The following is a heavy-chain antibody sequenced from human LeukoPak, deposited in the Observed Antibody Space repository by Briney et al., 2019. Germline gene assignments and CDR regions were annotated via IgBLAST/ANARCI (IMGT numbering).Heavy chain of an antibody. CDR2: ISNSSRNI. D-gene: IGHD5-18*01. J-gene: IGHJ4*02. CDR3: ARAVDVYTYGYGY. CDR1: GLTFSNNN. Sequence: PGGSLRLSRSASGLTFSNNNINWVRHAPGKGRDWGSYISNSSRNIYYADSVKGPFTISRDNAKNSLYLQMTSLGDEDTAVYYCARAVDVYTYGYGYWGQGTLVTVSS. V-gene: IGHV3-21*05.